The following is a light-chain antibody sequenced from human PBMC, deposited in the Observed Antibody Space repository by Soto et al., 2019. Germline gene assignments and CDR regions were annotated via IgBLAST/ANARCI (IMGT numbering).Light chain of an antibody. CDR3: QQYGKSPLT. CDR1: QSVSRSY. Sequence: EILLTQSPGTLSLSPGERATLFCRASQSVSRSYLAWYQQKPGQAPSLLIFPASSRAAGIPKRFSGAGSGTDFTLTLSRLEPEDFAVYYCQQYGKSPLTFGGGTKVEIK. CDR2: PAS. V-gene: IGKV3-20*01. J-gene: IGKJ4*01.